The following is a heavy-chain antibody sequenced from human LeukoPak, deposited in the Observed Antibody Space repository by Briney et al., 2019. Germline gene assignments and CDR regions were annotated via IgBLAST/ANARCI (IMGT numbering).Heavy chain of an antibody. V-gene: IGHV3-64*01. CDR3: AREGYSNYDFDY. Sequence: GGSLRLSCAASGFTFSSYAMHWVRQAPGKGLEYVSAISSNGGSTYYANSVKGRFTISRDNSKNTLYLQMGGLRAEDMAVYYCAREGYSNYDFDYWGQGTLVTVSS. D-gene: IGHD4-11*01. CDR2: ISSNGGST. CDR1: GFTFSSYA. J-gene: IGHJ4*02.